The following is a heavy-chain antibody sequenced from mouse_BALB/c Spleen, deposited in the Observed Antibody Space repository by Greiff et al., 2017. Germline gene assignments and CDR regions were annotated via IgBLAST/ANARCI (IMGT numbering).Heavy chain of an antibody. J-gene: IGHJ3*01. V-gene: IGHV2-4-1*01. D-gene: IGHD2-1*01. CDR2: LLSGGST. Sequence: VKLVESGPGLVQPSQSLSLTCTVSGFSLTSYCVHWVRQSPGKGLEWLGVLLSGGSTDNNAPFISRLSTSKYNSKSQVFFKMNSLQADDTAIYYSARYLGGNYSWVAYWGQGTLVTVSA. CDR3: ARYLGGNYSWVAY. CDR1: GFSLTSYC.